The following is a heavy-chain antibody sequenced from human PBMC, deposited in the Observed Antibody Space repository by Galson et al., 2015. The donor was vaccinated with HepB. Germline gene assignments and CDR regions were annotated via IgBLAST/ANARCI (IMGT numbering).Heavy chain of an antibody. CDR2: VYSAGST. V-gene: IGHV3-53*01. J-gene: IGHJ5*02. D-gene: IGHD7-27*01. CDR3: VGTTSKDL. Sequence: SLRLSCAASGFTVYNNHMSWVRQAPRKGLEWVSVVYSAGSTYYADSVKGRFIISRDKSDNTLHLQMNSLRPEDTAVYYCVGTTSKDLWGQGSLVTVSS. CDR1: GFTVYNNH.